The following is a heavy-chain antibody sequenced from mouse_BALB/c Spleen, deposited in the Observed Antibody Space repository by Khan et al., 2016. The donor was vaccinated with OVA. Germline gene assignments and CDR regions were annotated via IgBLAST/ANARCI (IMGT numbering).Heavy chain of an antibody. CDR1: GYSITSDYA. V-gene: IGHV3-2*02. D-gene: IGHD2-1*01. J-gene: IGHJ1*01. CDR2: ISYSGST. Sequence: VQLKESGPGLVKPSQSLSLTCTVTGYSITSDYAWNWIRQFPGNKLEWMGYISYSGSTRYNPSLKSRISITRDTSKNQFFLQLSSVTTEDTVTYYCARRAYYGNWYFDVWGAGTTVTVSS. CDR3: ARRAYYGNWYFDV.